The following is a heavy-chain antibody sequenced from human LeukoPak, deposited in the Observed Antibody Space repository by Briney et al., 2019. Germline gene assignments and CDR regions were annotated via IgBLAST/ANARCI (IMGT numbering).Heavy chain of an antibody. CDR2: IYTSGST. CDR3: ARDPADYYYMDD. Sequence: SETLSLICTVSGGSISSYYWNWIRQPAGKGLEWIGRIYTSGSTNYNPSLKSRVTISIDKSKNQFSLKLSSVTAADTAVYYCARDPADYYYMDDWGKGTTVTVSS. V-gene: IGHV4-4*07. CDR1: GGSISSYY. J-gene: IGHJ6*03.